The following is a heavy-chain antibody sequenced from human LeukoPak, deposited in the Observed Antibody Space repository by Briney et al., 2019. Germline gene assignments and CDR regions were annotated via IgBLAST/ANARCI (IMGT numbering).Heavy chain of an antibody. J-gene: IGHJ1*01. Sequence: PGGSLRLSCGTSGFTFSDSWMSWFRQAPGQGLEWVASIKDDGSDKYYLDSVRGRFTISRDNAEDSLHLQLDDLRAEDTAVYYCATPPAGNTWAAIFDFWSRGTLVTVSS. D-gene: IGHD3-3*01. CDR3: ATPPAGNTWAAIFDF. CDR1: GFTFSDSW. V-gene: IGHV3-7*03. CDR2: IKDDGSDK.